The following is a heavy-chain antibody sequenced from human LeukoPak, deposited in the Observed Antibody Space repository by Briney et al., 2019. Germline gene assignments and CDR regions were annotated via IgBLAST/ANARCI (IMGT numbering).Heavy chain of an antibody. CDR2: IYYSGST. J-gene: IGHJ4*02. D-gene: IGHD4-17*01. CDR1: GGSTSSYY. V-gene: IGHV4-59*01. Sequence: SETLSLTCSVSGGSTSSYYWSWIRQPPGKGLEWIGYIYYSGSTNYNPSLKSRVTISVDTSKNQFSLKLSSVTAADTAVYYCAGSWTTVTVDYWGQGTLVTVSS. CDR3: AGSWTTVTVDY.